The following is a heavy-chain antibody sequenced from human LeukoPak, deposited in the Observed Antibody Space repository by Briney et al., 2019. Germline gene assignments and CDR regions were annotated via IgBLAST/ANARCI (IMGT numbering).Heavy chain of an antibody. CDR1: GFTFDDYA. CDR3: AKDIYSGYDSYYFDY. D-gene: IGHD5-12*01. J-gene: IGHJ4*02. V-gene: IGHV3-9*01. Sequence: PGRSLRLSCAASGFTFDDYAMHWVRQAPGKGLEWVSGISWNSGSIGYADSVKGRFTISRDNAKNSLYLQMNSLRAGDTALYYCAKDIYSGYDSYYFDYWGQGTLVTVSS. CDR2: ISWNSGSI.